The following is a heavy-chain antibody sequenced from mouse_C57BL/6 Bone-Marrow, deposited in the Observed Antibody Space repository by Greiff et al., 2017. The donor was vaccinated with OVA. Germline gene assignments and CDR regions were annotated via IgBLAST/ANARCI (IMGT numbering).Heavy chain of an antibody. CDR1: GYTFTSYW. V-gene: IGHV1-61*01. CDR2: IYPSDSET. Sequence: QVQLQQPGAELVRPGSSVKLSCKASGYTFTSYWMDWVKQRPGQGLEWIGNIYPSDSETHYNQKFKDKATLTVDKSSSTAYMQLSSLTSEDSAVYYCAKIFYYGNYRGNYWGQVTTLTVSS. J-gene: IGHJ2*01. CDR3: AKIFYYGNYRGNY. D-gene: IGHD2-1*01.